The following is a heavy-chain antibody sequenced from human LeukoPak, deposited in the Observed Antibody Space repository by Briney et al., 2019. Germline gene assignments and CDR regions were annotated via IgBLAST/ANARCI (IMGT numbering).Heavy chain of an antibody. D-gene: IGHD6-13*01. J-gene: IGHJ5*02. Sequence: PGGTLRLSCAASGFTFSSYGMSWVRQAPGKGLEWVPAISGSGGSTYYADSVKGRFTISRDNSKNTLYLQMNSLRAEDTAVYYCAKDYPGIAAAAPNWFDPWGQGTLVTVSS. CDR2: ISGSGGST. CDR1: GFTFSSYG. V-gene: IGHV3-23*01. CDR3: AKDYPGIAAAAPNWFDP.